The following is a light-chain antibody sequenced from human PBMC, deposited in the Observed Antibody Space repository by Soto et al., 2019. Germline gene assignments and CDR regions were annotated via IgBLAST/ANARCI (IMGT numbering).Light chain of an antibody. J-gene: IGLJ3*02. CDR2: VNSDGSH. CDR3: QSWGTGPWV. Sequence: QAVLTQSPSASASLGASVKVTCTLNSGHSSYAIAWHQQQPERGPRFLMKVNSDGSHSKGDGIPDRFSGSSSGAERYLTISSLQSEDEADYYCQSWGTGPWVFGGGTKLTVL. V-gene: IGLV4-69*01. CDR1: SGHSSYA.